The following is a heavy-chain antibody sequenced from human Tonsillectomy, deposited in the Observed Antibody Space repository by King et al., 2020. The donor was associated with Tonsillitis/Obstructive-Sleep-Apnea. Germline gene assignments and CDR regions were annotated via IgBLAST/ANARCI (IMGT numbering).Heavy chain of an antibody. CDR2: IYYTGST. D-gene: IGHD4-17*01. J-gene: IGHJ2*01. CDR1: GGSISSSSYY. CDR3: ARRSRYGDLDWDFDL. V-gene: IGHV4-39*01. Sequence: LQLQESGPGLVKPSETLSLTCTVSGGSISSSSYYWGWIRQPPGKGLEWIGSIYYTGSTYYNPSLKSRLTISVDTSKNQFSLKLSSVTAADTAVYYCARRSRYGDLDWDFDLWGRGTLVTVSS.